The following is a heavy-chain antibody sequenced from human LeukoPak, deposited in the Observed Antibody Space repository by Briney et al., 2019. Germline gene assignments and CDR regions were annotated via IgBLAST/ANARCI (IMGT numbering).Heavy chain of an antibody. CDR3: AKGYGGNGYFDY. Sequence: AGGSLRLSCAGYGFPFGRYDISWVRQAPGKGLEWVSSISARGGSPYYADSVKGRFTISRDNSKNTLYLQMNSLRAEDTAVYYCAKGYGGNGYFDYWGQGTLVTVSS. J-gene: IGHJ4*02. CDR2: ISARGGSP. V-gene: IGHV3-23*01. D-gene: IGHD4-23*01. CDR1: GFPFGRYD.